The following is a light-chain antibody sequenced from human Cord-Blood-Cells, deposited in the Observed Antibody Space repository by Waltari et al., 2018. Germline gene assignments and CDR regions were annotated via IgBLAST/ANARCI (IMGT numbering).Light chain of an antibody. Sequence: IVMPQSPATLSVSPGERATLPCRASQSVSSNLAWYQQKPGQAPMLLIYGASTRATGIPARFSGSGSGTEFTLTISSLQSEDFAVYYCQQYNNWPRTFGQGTKVEIK. J-gene: IGKJ1*01. CDR2: GAS. V-gene: IGKV3-15*01. CDR3: QQYNNWPRT. CDR1: QSVSSN.